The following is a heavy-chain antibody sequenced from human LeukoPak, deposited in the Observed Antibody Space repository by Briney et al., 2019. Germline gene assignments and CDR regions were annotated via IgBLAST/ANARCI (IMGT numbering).Heavy chain of an antibody. D-gene: IGHD3-3*01. V-gene: IGHV3-21*01. CDR2: ISSSTNYI. CDR1: GFTFSSYS. CDR3: AREWSDYDFWSGPDY. Sequence: GGSLRLSCAASGFTFSSYSMNWVRQAPGKGLEWVSSISSSTNYIYYADSVKGRFTISRDNAKNSLYLQMNSLRAEDTAVYYCAREWSDYDFWSGPDYWGQGTLVTVSS. J-gene: IGHJ4*02.